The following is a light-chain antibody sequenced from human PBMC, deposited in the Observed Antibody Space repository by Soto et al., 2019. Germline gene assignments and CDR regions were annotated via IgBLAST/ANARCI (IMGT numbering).Light chain of an antibody. CDR3: QQRSNWPLT. Sequence: EIVLTRSPATLSLSPGERATLSCRASQSVGSYLAWYQQKPGQAPRLLIYDASNRATGIPARFSGSESGTDFTLTISSLEPEDFAVYYCQQRSNWPLTFGGGTKVEIK. CDR1: QSVGSY. J-gene: IGKJ4*01. CDR2: DAS. V-gene: IGKV3-11*01.